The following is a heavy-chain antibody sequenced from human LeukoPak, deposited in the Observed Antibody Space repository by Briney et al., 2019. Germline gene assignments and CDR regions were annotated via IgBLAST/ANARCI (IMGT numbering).Heavy chain of an antibody. Sequence: SQTLSLTCAISGDSVSSNSAAWNWIRQSPSRSLEWLGRTYYRSKWYNDYAVSVKSRITINPDTSKNQFSLQLNSVTPEDTAVYYCARDLIGYSSGWYVWFDPWGQGTLVTVSS. J-gene: IGHJ5*02. CDR3: ARDLIGYSSGWYVWFDP. D-gene: IGHD6-19*01. V-gene: IGHV6-1*01. CDR1: GDSVSSNSAA. CDR2: TYYRSKWYN.